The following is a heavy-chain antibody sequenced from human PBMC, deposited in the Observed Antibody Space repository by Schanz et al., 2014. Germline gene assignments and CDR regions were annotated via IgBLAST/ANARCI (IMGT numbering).Heavy chain of an antibody. J-gene: IGHJ3*02. CDR3: AKGRFGELSAFDI. CDR2: LSEGGGGT. CDR1: GFTLSNYA. D-gene: IGHD3-10*01. Sequence: EVQLVESGGGLAQPGGSLRLSCAASGFTLSNYAMSWVRQAPGKGLEWVSALSEGGGGTHYADSVRGRFTISGDSSKYTVYLQMNSLRAEDTAVYYCAKGRFGELSAFDIWGQGTMVTVSS. V-gene: IGHV3-23*04.